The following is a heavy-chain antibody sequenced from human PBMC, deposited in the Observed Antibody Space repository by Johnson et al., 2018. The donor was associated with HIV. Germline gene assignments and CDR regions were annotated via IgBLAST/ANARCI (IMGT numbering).Heavy chain of an antibody. CDR2: IYSGGST. D-gene: IGHD5-12*01. CDR3: AKVLIVATGERAFDI. Sequence: VQLVESGGGLVQPGGSLRLSCAASGFTVSSNYMSWVRQAPGKGLEWVSVIYSGGSTYYADSVKVRFTISRDNSKNTLYLQMNSLRAEDTAVYYCAKVLIVATGERAFDIWGQGTMVTVSS. J-gene: IGHJ3*02. CDR1: GFTVSSNY. V-gene: IGHV3-66*02.